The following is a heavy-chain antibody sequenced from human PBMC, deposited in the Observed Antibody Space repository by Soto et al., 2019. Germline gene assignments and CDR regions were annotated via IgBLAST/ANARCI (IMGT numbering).Heavy chain of an antibody. Sequence: SDTLSVTCTVSGGSLSSYYWSWIRQPPGKGLEWIGYIYYSGSTNYNPSLKSRVTISVDTSKNQFSLKLSSVTAADTAVYYCERTQGSGPNWYFDLWGRGTLVTSPQ. V-gene: IGHV4-59*08. J-gene: IGHJ2*01. CDR3: ERTQGSGPNWYFDL. CDR2: IYYSGST. CDR1: GGSLSSYY.